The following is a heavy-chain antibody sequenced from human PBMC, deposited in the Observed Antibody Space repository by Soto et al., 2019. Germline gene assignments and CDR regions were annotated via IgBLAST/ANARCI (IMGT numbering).Heavy chain of an antibody. Sequence: PGGSLRLSCAASGFTIGSYAMSWVRQAPGKGLEWVSAISGSGGSTYYADSVKGRFTISRDNSKNTLYLQMNSLRAEDTAVYYCAKDRDYDFWSGPPVLYFDYWGQGTLVTVSS. CDR2: ISGSGGST. D-gene: IGHD3-3*01. CDR1: GFTIGSYA. CDR3: AKDRDYDFWSGPPVLYFDY. J-gene: IGHJ4*02. V-gene: IGHV3-23*01.